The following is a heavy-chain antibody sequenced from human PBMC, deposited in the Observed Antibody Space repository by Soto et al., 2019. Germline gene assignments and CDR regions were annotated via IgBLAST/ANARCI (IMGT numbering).Heavy chain of an antibody. CDR2: IYHSGTT. CDR1: GGSISSGCYY. D-gene: IGHD2-2*02. CDR3: ASSFTVPAAIGY. J-gene: IGHJ4*02. Sequence: SETLSLTCPVSGGSISSGCYYWSWIRQHPGKGLEWIGYIYHSGTTYYNPSLKSRVTISVDTSKNQFSLKLTSVTAADTAVYYCASSFTVPAAIGYWGQGTLVTVSS. V-gene: IGHV4-31*03.